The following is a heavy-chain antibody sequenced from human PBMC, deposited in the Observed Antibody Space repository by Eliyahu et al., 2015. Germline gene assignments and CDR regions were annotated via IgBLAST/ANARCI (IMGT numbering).Heavy chain of an antibody. Sequence: EVQLVESGGGLVQPGGSLRPSCAAXXFTXSXYWMSWVRQAPGKGLEWVANIKQDGSEKYYVDSVKGRFTISRDNAKNSLYLQMNSLRAEDTAVYYCARDPASGNVGPKFDPWGQGTLVTVSS. CDR3: ARDPASGNVGPKFDP. CDR2: IKQDGSEK. V-gene: IGHV3-7*01. D-gene: IGHD1-26*01. CDR1: XFTXSXYW. J-gene: IGHJ5*02.